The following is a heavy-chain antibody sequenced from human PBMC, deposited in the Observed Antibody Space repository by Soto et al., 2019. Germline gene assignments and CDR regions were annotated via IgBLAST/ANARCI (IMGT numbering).Heavy chain of an antibody. CDR3: ARGPGIMAKIEY. D-gene: IGHD3-16*01. Sequence: PSETLSLTCTVSGGSISSGGYYWSWIRQHPGKGLEWIGYIYYSGSTYYNPSLKSRVTISVDTSKNQFSLKLSSVTAADTAVYYCARGPGIMAKIEYWGQGTLVTVS. V-gene: IGHV4-31*03. J-gene: IGHJ4*02. CDR2: IYYSGST. CDR1: GGSISSGGYY.